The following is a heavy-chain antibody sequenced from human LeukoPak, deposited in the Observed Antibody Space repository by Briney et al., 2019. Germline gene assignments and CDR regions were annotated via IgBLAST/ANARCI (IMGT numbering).Heavy chain of an antibody. CDR3: ARGSSGWYFDY. V-gene: IGHV3-11*05. Sequence: GGSLRLSCAASGFTFSDYYMSWIRQAPGKGLEWVSYISGSTSYTNNADSVRGRFTISRDNAQNSLYLRMNSLRAEDTAVYYCARGSSGWYFDYWGQGTLVTVSS. CDR1: GFTFSDYY. D-gene: IGHD6-19*01. CDR2: ISGSTSYT. J-gene: IGHJ4*02.